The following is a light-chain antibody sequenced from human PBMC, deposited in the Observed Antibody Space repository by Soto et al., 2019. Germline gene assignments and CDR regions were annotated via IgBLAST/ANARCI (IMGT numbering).Light chain of an antibody. V-gene: IGKV3-20*01. Sequence: EIVLTQSPGTLSLSPGERATLSCRASQSVTNNYLAWYQHKPGTAPMCLIYDAAIRSTGIPDWFSGSGSGTGFTLTISRLEPEDFAVYYCQQYGTSRTFGQGTKLEIK. CDR2: DAA. CDR3: QQYGTSRT. J-gene: IGKJ2*01. CDR1: QSVTNNY.